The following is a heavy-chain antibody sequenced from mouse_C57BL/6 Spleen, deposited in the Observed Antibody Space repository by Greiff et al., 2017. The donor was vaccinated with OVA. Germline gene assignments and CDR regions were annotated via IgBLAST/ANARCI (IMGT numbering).Heavy chain of an antibody. CDR2: ISRGSSTI. D-gene: IGHD1-1*01. V-gene: IGHV5-17*01. CDR1: GFTFSDYG. Sequence: EVKLVESGGGLVKPGGSLKLSCAASGFTFSDYGMHWVRQAPEKGLEWVAYISRGSSTIYYADTVKGRFTISRDNAKNTLFLQMTSLRSEDTAMYYCAREDDYGSSYCDYWGQGTTLTVSS. CDR3: AREDDYGSSYCDY. J-gene: IGHJ2*01.